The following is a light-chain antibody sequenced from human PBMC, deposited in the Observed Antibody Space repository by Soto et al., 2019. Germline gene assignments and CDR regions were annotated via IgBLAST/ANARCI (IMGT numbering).Light chain of an antibody. CDR2: GAS. Sequence: DIQMTQSPSSLSASVGDRVTITCRASQSISSYLNWYQQKPGKAPKLLIYGASSLQSGVPSRFXVSGSGTDFTLTISSLQPEDFATYYCQQSSSTPFLGTFGQGTRLEIK. CDR3: QQSSSTPFLGT. CDR1: QSISSY. J-gene: IGKJ5*01. V-gene: IGKV1-39*01.